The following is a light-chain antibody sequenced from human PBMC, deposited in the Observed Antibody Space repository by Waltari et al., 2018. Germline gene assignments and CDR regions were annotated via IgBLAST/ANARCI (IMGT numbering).Light chain of an antibody. Sequence: VLTRRRSASGTHAQRLTISCSGSSSNLASSYVNWYHHPPGTAPKLVIYHNNKRPSGVPYRFSGSKYGTSASLAISGLQSEDEADYYCAGWDGRLHGYVYGDATKVTVL. J-gene: IGLJ1*01. CDR1: SSNLASSY. CDR3: AGWDGRLHGYV. V-gene: IGLV1-44*01. CDR2: HNN.